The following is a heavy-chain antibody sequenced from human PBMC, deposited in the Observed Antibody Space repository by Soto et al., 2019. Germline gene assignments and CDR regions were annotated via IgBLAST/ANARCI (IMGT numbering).Heavy chain of an antibody. Sequence: SETLSLTCTVSGGSISSYYWSWIRQPPGKGLEWIGYIYYSGSTNYNPSLKSRVTISVDTSKNQFSLKLSSVTAADTAVYYCARVLFGRGNWFDPWGQGTLVTGLL. CDR1: GGSISSYY. D-gene: IGHD3-3*01. CDR3: ARVLFGRGNWFDP. J-gene: IGHJ5*02. CDR2: IYYSGST. V-gene: IGHV4-59*01.